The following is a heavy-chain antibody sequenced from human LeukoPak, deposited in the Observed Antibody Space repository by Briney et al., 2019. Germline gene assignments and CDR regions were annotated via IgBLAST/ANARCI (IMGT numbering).Heavy chain of an antibody. D-gene: IGHD2-2*01. J-gene: IGHJ5*02. CDR3: VRDRCSSTSCHDSPNWFDP. CDR1: GFTFSDYY. Sequence: GGSLRLSCAASGFTFSDYYMSWIRQAPGKGLEWISYISTSGSNIYYADSVRDRFSISRDNAKNSLFLQMNSLRAEDTALYYCVRDRCSSTSCHDSPNWFDPWGQGTLVTVSS. CDR2: ISTSGSNI. V-gene: IGHV3-11*01.